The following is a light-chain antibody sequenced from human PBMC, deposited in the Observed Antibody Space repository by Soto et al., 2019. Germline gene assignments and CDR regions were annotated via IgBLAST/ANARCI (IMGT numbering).Light chain of an antibody. V-gene: IGKV1-27*01. Sequence: DIQMTQSPSSLSSSVGDRVTITCRASEDISNYLAWYQQKPGKVPKLLIYATSSLQSGVPSRFSGTGSGTDFILTISSLQPEDVATYYCQEYKNATLTFGGGTKVDLK. CDR2: ATS. J-gene: IGKJ4*01. CDR1: EDISNY. CDR3: QEYKNATLT.